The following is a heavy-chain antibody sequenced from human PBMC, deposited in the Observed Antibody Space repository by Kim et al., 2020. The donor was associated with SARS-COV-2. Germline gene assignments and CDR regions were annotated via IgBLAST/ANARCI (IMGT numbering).Heavy chain of an antibody. J-gene: IGHJ4*02. CDR1: GGTFSSYA. Sequence: KVSCKASGGTFSSYAISWVRQAPGQGLEWMGGIIPIFGTANYAQKFQGRVTITADESTSTAYMELSSLRSEDTAVYYCARDLGYYYGSGSYDDYWGQGTLVTVSS. CDR2: IIPIFGTA. V-gene: IGHV1-69*01. D-gene: IGHD3-10*01. CDR3: ARDLGYYYGSGSYDDY.